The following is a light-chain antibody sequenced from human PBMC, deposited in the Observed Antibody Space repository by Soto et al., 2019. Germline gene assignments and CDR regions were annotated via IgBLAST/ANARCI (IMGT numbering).Light chain of an antibody. J-gene: IGKJ2*01. Sequence: EIVMTQSPATLSVSPGERATLSCRASQSISSNLAWYQQKPCQAPRLLIYGASSSATGIPARFSGSGSGTEFTLTISSLQSEDFAVYYCQQYNTWPYTFGQRTKLEIK. CDR3: QQYNTWPYT. CDR2: GAS. V-gene: IGKV3-15*01. CDR1: QSISSN.